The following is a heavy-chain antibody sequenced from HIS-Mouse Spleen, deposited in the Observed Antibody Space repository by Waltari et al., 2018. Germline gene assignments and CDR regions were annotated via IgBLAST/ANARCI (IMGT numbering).Heavy chain of an antibody. J-gene: IGHJ4*02. CDR1: GFTFSSYA. Sequence: EVQLLESGGGLVQPGGSLRLSCAASGFTFSSYAMSWVRQAPGKGLEWVSAISGSGGSTYYADSVKGRYTISRDNSKNTLYLQMNSLRAEDTAVYYCAKGGRITGQLSDFDYWGQGTLVTVSS. CDR2: ISGSGGST. V-gene: IGHV3-23*01. D-gene: IGHD1-20*01. CDR3: AKGGRITGQLSDFDY.